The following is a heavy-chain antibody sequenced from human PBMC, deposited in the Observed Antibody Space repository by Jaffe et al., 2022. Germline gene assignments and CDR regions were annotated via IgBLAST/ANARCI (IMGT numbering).Heavy chain of an antibody. CDR3: ARAGSTVVNQYYFDY. J-gene: IGHJ4*02. D-gene: IGHD4-17*01. Sequence: QVQLQESGPGLVKPSQTLSLTCTVSGGSISSGSYYWSWIRQPAGKGLEWIGRIYTSGSTNYNPSLKSRVTISVDTSKNQFSLKLSSVTAADTAVYYCARAGSTVVNQYYFDYWGQGTLVTVSS. CDR2: IYTSGST. V-gene: IGHV4-61*02. CDR1: GGSISSGSYY.